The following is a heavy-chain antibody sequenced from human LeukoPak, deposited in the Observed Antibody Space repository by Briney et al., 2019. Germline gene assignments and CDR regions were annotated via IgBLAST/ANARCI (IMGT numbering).Heavy chain of an antibody. CDR3: ASTPYFYGSGSYYNLRY. CDR2: INPSGGST. J-gene: IGHJ4*02. CDR1: GYTFTSYY. V-gene: IGHV1-46*01. D-gene: IGHD3-10*01. Sequence: ASVNVSCKASGYTFTSYYMHWVRPPPGQGLEWMGIINPSGGSTRYAQKFQGRVTMTRDTSTSTVYMELSSLRSDDTAVYYCASTPYFYGSGSYYNLRYWGQGTLVTVSS.